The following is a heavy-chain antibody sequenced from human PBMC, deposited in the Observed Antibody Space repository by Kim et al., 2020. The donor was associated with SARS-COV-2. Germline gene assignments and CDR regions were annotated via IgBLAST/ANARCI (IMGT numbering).Heavy chain of an antibody. CDR1: GYTFNDYY. Sequence: ASVKVSCKASGYTFNDYYMHWARQAPGQRLEWMGQINPYNGETTYSQKFQGRVTLTRDASVSTAYMELSGLTSDDTAVYYCARDAGYSNNWADWGQGTLVRVSS. CDR3: ARDAGYSNNWAD. D-gene: IGHD6-13*01. CDR2: INPYNGET. J-gene: IGHJ4*02. V-gene: IGHV1-2*06.